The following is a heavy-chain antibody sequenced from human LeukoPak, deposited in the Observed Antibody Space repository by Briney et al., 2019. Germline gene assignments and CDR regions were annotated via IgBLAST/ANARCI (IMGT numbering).Heavy chain of an antibody. CDR1: GFTFDDYA. Sequence: GGSLRLSCAASGFTFDDYAMHWVRQAPGKGLEWVSGISWNSGSIGYADSVKGRFTISRDNAKNSLYLQMNSLRAEDTAVYYCAKDQDLDYWGQGTLVTVSS. V-gene: IGHV3-9*01. J-gene: IGHJ4*02. CDR3: AKDQDLDY. CDR2: ISWNSGSI.